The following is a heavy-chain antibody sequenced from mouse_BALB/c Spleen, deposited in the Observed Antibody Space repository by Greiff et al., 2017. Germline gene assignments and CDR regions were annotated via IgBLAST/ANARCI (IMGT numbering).Heavy chain of an antibody. CDR3: ARWGITTVVAPMDY. J-gene: IGHJ4*01. CDR1: GYSITSDYA. D-gene: IGHD1-1*01. Sequence: VQLKESGPGLVKPSQSLSLTCTVTGYSITSDYAWNWIRQFPGNKLEWMGYISYSGSTSYNPSLKSRISITRDTSKNQFFLQLNSVTTEDTATYYCARWGITTVVAPMDYWGQGTSVTVSS. CDR2: ISYSGST. V-gene: IGHV3-2*02.